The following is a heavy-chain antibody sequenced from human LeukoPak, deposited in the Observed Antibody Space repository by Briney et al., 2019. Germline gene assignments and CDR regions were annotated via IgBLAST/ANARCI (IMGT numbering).Heavy chain of an antibody. Sequence: GGSLKLSCAASGFTFSSYAMHWVRQAPGKGLEYVSAISSNGGSTYYANSVKGRFTISRDNSKNTLYLQIGSLRAEDMAVYYCARVCSTSCYGDDAFDIWGQGTMVTVSS. D-gene: IGHD2-2*01. V-gene: IGHV3-64*01. CDR2: ISSNGGST. CDR1: GFTFSSYA. CDR3: ARVCSTSCYGDDAFDI. J-gene: IGHJ3*02.